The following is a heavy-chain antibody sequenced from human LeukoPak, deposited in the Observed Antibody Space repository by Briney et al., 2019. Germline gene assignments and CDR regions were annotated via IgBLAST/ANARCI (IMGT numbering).Heavy chain of an antibody. CDR2: IYYSGST. V-gene: IGHV4-39*02. CDR3: ARDAPRPSDSSGYYYILPTRGSRGMDV. Sequence: SETLSLTCTVSGGSISSSSYYWGWIRQPPGKGLEWIGSIYYSGSTYYNPSLKSRVTISVDTSKNQFSLKLSSVTAADTAVYYCARDAPRPSDSSGYYYILPTRGSRGMDVWGKGTTVTVSS. D-gene: IGHD3-22*01. J-gene: IGHJ6*03. CDR1: GGSISSSSYY.